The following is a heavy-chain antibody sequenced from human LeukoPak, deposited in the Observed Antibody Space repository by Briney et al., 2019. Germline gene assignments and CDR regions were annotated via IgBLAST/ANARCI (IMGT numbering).Heavy chain of an antibody. V-gene: IGHV4-59*01. CDR1: GGSFSGYY. Sequence: SETLSLTCAVYGGSFSGYYWSWIRQPPGKGLEWIGYIYYSGSTNYNPSLESRVTISVDTSKNQFSLKLSSVTAADTAVYYCARDGYSSGWYPGYYYYYGMDVWGQGTTVTVSS. D-gene: IGHD6-19*01. CDR3: ARDGYSSGWYPGYYYYYGMDV. CDR2: IYYSGST. J-gene: IGHJ6*02.